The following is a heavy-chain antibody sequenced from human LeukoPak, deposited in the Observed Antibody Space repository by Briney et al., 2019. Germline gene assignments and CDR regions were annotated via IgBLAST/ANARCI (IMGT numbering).Heavy chain of an antibody. Sequence: SETLPLTCGVSGGSISNTNWWSWVRQPPGQGLEWIGEISLTGLTHYNPSLESRVTVSLDKSKNQLSLNLTSVTAADTAVYFCSRENGAFSPFGYWGQGTLVTVLS. CDR2: ISLTGLT. J-gene: IGHJ4*02. D-gene: IGHD2-8*01. CDR1: GGSISNTNW. V-gene: IGHV4-4*02. CDR3: SRENGAFSPFGY.